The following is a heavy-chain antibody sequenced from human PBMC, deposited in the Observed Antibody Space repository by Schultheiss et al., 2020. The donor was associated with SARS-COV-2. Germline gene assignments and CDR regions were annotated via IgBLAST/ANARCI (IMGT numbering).Heavy chain of an antibody. CDR1: GGSISSSNW. V-gene: IGHV4-4*02. D-gene: IGHD3-10*01. J-gene: IGHJ5*02. CDR3: ARGSNWFDP. CDR2: VYYSGST. Sequence: SETLSLTCAVSGGSISSSNWWSWVRQPPGKGLEWIGSVYYSGSTNYNPSLMSRVTISVDTSKNQFSLKLSSVTAADTAVYYCARGSNWFDPWGQGTLVTVSS.